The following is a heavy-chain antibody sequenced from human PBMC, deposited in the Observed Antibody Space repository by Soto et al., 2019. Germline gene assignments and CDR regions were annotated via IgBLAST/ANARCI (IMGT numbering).Heavy chain of an antibody. CDR3: ARLPHYPESSGSRLGYYFD. CDR2: ISSSSSYI. D-gene: IGHD3-22*01. Sequence: GGSRRLSCAASGLTFSSYSMTWVRQAPGKGLEWASSISSSSSYIYYADSVKGRFTISRDNAKNSLYLQMKSLRAEDTAVYYCARLPHYPESSGSRLGYYFD. V-gene: IGHV3-21*01. J-gene: IGHJ4*01. CDR1: GLTFSSYS.